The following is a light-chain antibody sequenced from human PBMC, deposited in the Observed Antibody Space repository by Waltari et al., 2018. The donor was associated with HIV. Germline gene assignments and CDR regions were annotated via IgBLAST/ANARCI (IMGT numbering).Light chain of an antibody. CDR3: QQNYRTPHT. J-gene: IGKJ2*01. CDR1: QSVLYSSNNKNY. CDR2: WAS. Sequence: DIVMTQSPDSLSVSLGERATINCKSSQSVLYSSNNKNYLGWYRQKPGQPPKLLIYWASTRESGVPDRFSGSGSGTDFTLTISSLQAEDVAVYYCQQNYRTPHTFGQGTKLEIK. V-gene: IGKV4-1*01.